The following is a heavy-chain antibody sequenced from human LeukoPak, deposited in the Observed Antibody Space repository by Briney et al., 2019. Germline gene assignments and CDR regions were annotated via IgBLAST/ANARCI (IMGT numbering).Heavy chain of an antibody. CDR3: TSETNYYDSSGYYSPFDY. CDR2: IKSKPDGGTT. Sequence: PGGSLRLSCAASGFTFSGYWMHWVRQAPGKGLEWVGRIKSKPDGGTTDYAAPVKGRFTISRGDSKNTLYLQMNSLKTEDTAVYYCTSETNYYDSSGYYSPFDYWGQGTLVTVSS. CDR1: GFTFSGYW. J-gene: IGHJ4*02. D-gene: IGHD3-22*01. V-gene: IGHV3-15*07.